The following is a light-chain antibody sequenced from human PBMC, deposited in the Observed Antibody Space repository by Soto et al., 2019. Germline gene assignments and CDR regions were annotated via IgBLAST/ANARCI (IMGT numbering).Light chain of an antibody. CDR3: QQANSFPIT. Sequence: EIVLTQSPGTLSLSPGERATLSCTASQSVSSNYLAWYQQKPGQAPRLLIYGASSRATGIPDRFSGSGSGTDFTLTISRLEPEDFATYYCQQANSFPITFGQGTRLEIK. V-gene: IGKV3-20*01. CDR2: GAS. J-gene: IGKJ5*01. CDR1: QSVSSNY.